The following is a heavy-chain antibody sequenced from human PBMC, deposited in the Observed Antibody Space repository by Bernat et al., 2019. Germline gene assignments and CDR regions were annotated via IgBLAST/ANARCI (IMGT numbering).Heavy chain of an antibody. CDR3: ARGDSSGFGDC. D-gene: IGHD3-22*01. CDR2: ISYDGSKK. CDR1: GFTFSTYA. V-gene: IGHV3-30-3*01. J-gene: IGHJ4*01. Sequence: QVQLVESGGGVVQPGRSLRLSCAASGFTFSTYAMHWVRQAPGKGLEWMAVISYDGSKKYYADFAKGRFTISRENSKNTLYLQMNSLRAEDTAVYYCARGDSSGFGDCWGHGTLITVSS.